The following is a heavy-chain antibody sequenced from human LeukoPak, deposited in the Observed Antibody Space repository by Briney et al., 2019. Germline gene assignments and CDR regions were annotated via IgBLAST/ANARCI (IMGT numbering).Heavy chain of an antibody. V-gene: IGHV1-2*02. CDR2: INPNSGGT. CDR1: GYTFTSYD. Sequence: ASVKVSCKASGYTFTSYDINWVRQATGQGLEWMGWINPNSGGTNYAQKFQGRVTMTRDTSISTAYMELSRLRSDDTAVYYCAREGIVVVPAAQDAFDIWGQGTMVTVSS. J-gene: IGHJ3*02. CDR3: AREGIVVVPAAQDAFDI. D-gene: IGHD2-2*01.